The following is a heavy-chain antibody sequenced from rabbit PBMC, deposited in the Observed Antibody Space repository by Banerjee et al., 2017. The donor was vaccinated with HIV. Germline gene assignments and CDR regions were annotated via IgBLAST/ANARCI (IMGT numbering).Heavy chain of an antibody. CDR2: ISTGGSA. CDR1: GFSLSSYA. J-gene: IGHJ4*01. V-gene: IGHV1S36*01. Sequence: QEQLEESGGGLVKPEGSLTLTCTVSGFSLSSYAMSWARQAPGKGLEWIGTISTGGSAYYASWVNGRFTISKTSTTVDLQMTSLTAVDTATYFCARDLYGGSGDISFTLWGQGTLVTVS. CDR3: ARDLYGGSGDISFTL. D-gene: IGHD4-2*01.